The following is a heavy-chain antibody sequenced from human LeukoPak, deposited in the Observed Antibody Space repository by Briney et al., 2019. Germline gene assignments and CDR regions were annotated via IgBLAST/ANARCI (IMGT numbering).Heavy chain of an antibody. J-gene: IGHJ5*02. V-gene: IGHV3-21*01. Sequence: GGSLRLSCAASGFTFSSYSVNWVRQAPGKGLEWVSSISTSSSYINYADSVKGRFTISRDNAKNSLYLQMNSLRAEDTAVYYCARDYGSAPGWFDPWGQGTLVTVSS. D-gene: IGHD3-10*01. CDR1: GFTFSSYS. CDR2: ISTSSSYI. CDR3: ARDYGSAPGWFDP.